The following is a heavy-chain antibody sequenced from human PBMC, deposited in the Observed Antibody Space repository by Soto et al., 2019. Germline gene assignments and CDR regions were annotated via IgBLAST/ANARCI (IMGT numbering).Heavy chain of an antibody. CDR2: IYHSGST. CDR3: ARGSESSIFGVVTNYYYYGMDV. Sequence: SETLSLTCAVSGGSISSGGYSWSWIRQPPGKGLEWIGYIYHSGSTYYNPSLKSRVTISVDRSKNQFSLKLSSVTAADTAVYYCARGSESSIFGVVTNYYYYGMDVWGQGTTVTVSS. J-gene: IGHJ6*02. V-gene: IGHV4-30-2*01. CDR1: GGSISSGGYS. D-gene: IGHD3-3*01.